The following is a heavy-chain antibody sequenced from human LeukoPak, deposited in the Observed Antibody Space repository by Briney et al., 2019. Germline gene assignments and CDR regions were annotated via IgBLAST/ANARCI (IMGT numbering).Heavy chain of an antibody. CDR1: GFTFSSYA. J-gene: IGHJ4*02. V-gene: IGHV3-30-3*01. Sequence: GGSLRLSCAASGFTFSSYAMHWVRQAPGKGLEWVAVISYDGSNKYYADSVKGRFTISRDNSKNTLYLQMNSLRAEDTAVYYCAKDVSTVTTDYFDYWGQGTLVTVSS. CDR2: ISYDGSNK. CDR3: AKDVSTVTTDYFDY. D-gene: IGHD4-17*01.